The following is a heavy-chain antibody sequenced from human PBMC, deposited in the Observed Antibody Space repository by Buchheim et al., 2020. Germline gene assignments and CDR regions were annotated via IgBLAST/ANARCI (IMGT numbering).Heavy chain of an antibody. D-gene: IGHD3-3*01. V-gene: IGHV1-46*01. Sequence: QVQLVQSGAEVKKPGASVKVSCKASGYTFTSYYMHWVRQAPGQGLEWMGIINPSGGSTSYAQKFQGRVTMTRDTSTSTVYLELSSLRSEDTAVYYCAREFVPQAVTYHDFWSPYGMDVWGQGTT. CDR3: AREFVPQAVTYHDFWSPYGMDV. J-gene: IGHJ6*02. CDR2: INPSGGST. CDR1: GYTFTSYY.